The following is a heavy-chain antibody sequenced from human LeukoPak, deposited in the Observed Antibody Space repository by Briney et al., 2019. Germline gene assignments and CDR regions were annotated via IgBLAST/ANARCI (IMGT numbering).Heavy chain of an antibody. J-gene: IGHJ6*02. D-gene: IGHD1-14*01. V-gene: IGHV3-7*01. CDR1: GFSFSDSC. CDR3: ATYKNWVAGDV. Sequence: GGSLRLSCAASGFSFSDSCMSWVRQAPGKGPEWVANINEHGREENYVDSVKGRFTVSRDDARNSLFLQMNSLRVEYTAVYYCATYKNWVAGDVWGQGTTVSVSS. CDR2: INEHGREE.